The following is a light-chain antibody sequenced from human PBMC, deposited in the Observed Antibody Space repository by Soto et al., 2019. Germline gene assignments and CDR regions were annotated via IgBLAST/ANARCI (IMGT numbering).Light chain of an antibody. CDR2: KAS. CDR3: QQYNTYPLT. Sequence: DIPKTPFPSPPSASVGDRDTNTFRASQSISTWLAWYQQKPGKAPKLLIYKASSLESGVPSRFSGSGSGTEFTLTISSLQPDDFATYYCQQYNTYPLTFGGGTKVDIK. J-gene: IGKJ4*01. V-gene: IGKV1-5*03. CDR1: QSISTW.